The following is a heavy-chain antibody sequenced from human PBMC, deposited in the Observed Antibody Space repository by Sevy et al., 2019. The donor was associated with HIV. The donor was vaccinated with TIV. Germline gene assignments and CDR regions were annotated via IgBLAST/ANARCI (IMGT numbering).Heavy chain of an antibody. Sequence: ASVKVSCKASGYTFSYYAVHWVRQAPGQRLEWMGWINTANGNTKYSQKFQGRLTITRDTSASIVYMQLSSLRSEDTAVYYCARDPGGLPAAMMGWFDPWGQGTLVTDSS. J-gene: IGHJ5*02. CDR1: GYTFSYYA. CDR2: INTANGNT. V-gene: IGHV1-3*04. CDR3: ARDPGGLPAAMMGWFDP. D-gene: IGHD2-2*01.